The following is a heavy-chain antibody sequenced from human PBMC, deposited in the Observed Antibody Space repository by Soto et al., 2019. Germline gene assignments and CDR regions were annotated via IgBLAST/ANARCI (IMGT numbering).Heavy chain of an antibody. CDR3: AKTVIRYSDFDY. CDR2: ISGSGGST. V-gene: IGHV3-23*01. Sequence: EVQLLESGGRLVQPGGSLRLSCAASGFTFSSYAMSWVRQAPGKGLEWVSAISGSGGSTYYADSVKGRFTISRDNSKNTLYLQMNSLRAEDTAVYYCAKTVIRYSDFDYWGQGTLVTVSS. J-gene: IGHJ4*02. D-gene: IGHD3-22*01. CDR1: GFTFSSYA.